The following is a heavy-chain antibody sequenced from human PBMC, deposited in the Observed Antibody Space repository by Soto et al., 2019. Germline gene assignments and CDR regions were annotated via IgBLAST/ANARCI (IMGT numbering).Heavy chain of an antibody. D-gene: IGHD2-15*01. CDR3: ARFARIGYCDSTNCFPGYFDP. Sequence: DVQLLESGGGLVQPGGSLRLSCGASGFTFSSYAMSWLRQAPGKGLEWVSVISASASGRATATYYADSVKGRFATSRNTFQNTLFLQMNNLRAEDTAVYYCARFARIGYCDSTNCFPGYFDPWGQGTLVTVSS. CDR1: GFTFSSYA. J-gene: IGHJ5*02. CDR2: ISASASGRATAT. V-gene: IGHV3-23*01.